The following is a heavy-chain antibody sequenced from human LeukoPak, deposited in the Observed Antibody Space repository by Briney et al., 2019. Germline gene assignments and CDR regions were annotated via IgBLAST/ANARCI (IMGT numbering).Heavy chain of an antibody. CDR1: GFTFSNYA. V-gene: IGHV3-23*01. CDR2: ISGSGDST. J-gene: IGHJ4*02. CDR3: AKGRGFTSSTCYNY. Sequence: PGGSLRLSCAASGFTFSNYAMSWVRQAPGKGLEWVSPISGSGDSTSYADSVKGRFTISRGNSKNTLYLQMNSLRAEDTAVYYCAKGRGFTSSTCYNYGGQGTLVTVSA. D-gene: IGHD2-2*02.